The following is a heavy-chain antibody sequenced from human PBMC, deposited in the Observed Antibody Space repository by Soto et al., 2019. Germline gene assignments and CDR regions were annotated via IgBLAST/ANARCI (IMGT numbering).Heavy chain of an antibody. V-gene: IGHV3-21*01. CDR3: ARDRVPRLYSSGWALRAMLLPDAFDI. Sequence: GGSLRLSCAASGFTFSSYSMNWVRQAPGKGLEWVSSISSSSSYIYYADSVKGRFTISRDNAKNSLYLQMNSLRAEDTAVYYCARDRVPRLYSSGWALRAMLLPDAFDIWGQGTMVTVSS. J-gene: IGHJ3*02. CDR1: GFTFSSYS. D-gene: IGHD6-19*01. CDR2: ISSSSSYI.